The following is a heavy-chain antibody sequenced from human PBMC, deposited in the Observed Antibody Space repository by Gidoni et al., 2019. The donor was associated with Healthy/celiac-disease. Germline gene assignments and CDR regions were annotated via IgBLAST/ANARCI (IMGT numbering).Heavy chain of an antibody. CDR1: GFTFSSYA. CDR3: ARAQRITMIVVVITTPTLDY. Sequence: QVQLVESGGGVVQPGRSLRLSCAASGFTFSSYAMHWVRQAPGKGLEWVAVISYDGSNKYYADSVKGRFTISRDNSKNTLYLQMNSLRAEDTAVYYCARAQRITMIVVVITTPTLDYWGQGTLVTVSS. J-gene: IGHJ4*02. CDR2: ISYDGSNK. D-gene: IGHD3-22*01. V-gene: IGHV3-30-3*01.